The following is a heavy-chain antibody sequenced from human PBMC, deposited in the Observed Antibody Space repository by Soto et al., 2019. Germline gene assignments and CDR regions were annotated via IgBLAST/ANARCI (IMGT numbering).Heavy chain of an antibody. Sequence: VQLVQSGAEVQRPGSSVKVSCKASGGTFSSLAFSWVRQAPGEGLEWMGGITPMNGPANYAQKFQGRVTITADRSTRTVFMDLSSLRPEDTAVYYCARDPPYSSSWYGGWFDPWGQGTLVTVSS. CDR1: GGTFSSLA. CDR3: ARDPPYSSSWYGGWFDP. CDR2: ITPMNGPA. V-gene: IGHV1-69*06. D-gene: IGHD6-13*01. J-gene: IGHJ5*02.